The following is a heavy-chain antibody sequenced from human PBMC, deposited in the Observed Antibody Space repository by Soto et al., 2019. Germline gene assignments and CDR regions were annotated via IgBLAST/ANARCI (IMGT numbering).Heavy chain of an antibody. Sequence: QVQLQESGPGLVKPSQTLSLTCTVSGGSISSAGHYWTWIRRHPGKSLEWVGYIHYSGKTYYNPSLKSRIIISIDKSKNQFFLNLNSVTDADTAVYYCARGKGSWALNWFAPWGQGTLVPVSS. CDR1: GGSISSAGHY. D-gene: IGHD2-15*01. V-gene: IGHV4-31*03. CDR3: ARGKGSWALNWFAP. J-gene: IGHJ5*02. CDR2: IHYSGKT.